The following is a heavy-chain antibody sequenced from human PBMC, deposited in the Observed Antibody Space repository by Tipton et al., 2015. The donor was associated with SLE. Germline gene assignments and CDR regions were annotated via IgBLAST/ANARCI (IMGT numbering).Heavy chain of an antibody. CDR1: GDSVTSSGYY. CDR2: ISYDGRT. Sequence: TLSLTCTATGDSVTSSGYYWSWIRQHPGKGLEWIGFISYDGRTKYNPSLKSRVTISLDTSKTQFFLRLSSVTAADTAVYFCARGRRGWYFDLWGRGTLVTVSS. CDR3: ARGRRGWYFDL. V-gene: IGHV4-31*03. J-gene: IGHJ2*01. D-gene: IGHD3-10*01.